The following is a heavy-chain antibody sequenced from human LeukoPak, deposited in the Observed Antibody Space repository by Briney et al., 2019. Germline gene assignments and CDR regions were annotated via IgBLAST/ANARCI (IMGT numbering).Heavy chain of an antibody. J-gene: IGHJ3*02. Sequence: PGGSLRLSCAASGFTFSSYAMSWARQAPEKGLEGVSAISGRAGSPYYADSVKGRFTISRDNSKNTLYLQMNSLRPEDTAVYYCPKDPLSDSNGPDAFDIWGQGTMVTVSS. CDR3: PKDPLSDSNGPDAFDI. CDR2: ISGRAGSP. V-gene: IGHV3-23*01. D-gene: IGHD3-22*01. CDR1: GFTFSSYA.